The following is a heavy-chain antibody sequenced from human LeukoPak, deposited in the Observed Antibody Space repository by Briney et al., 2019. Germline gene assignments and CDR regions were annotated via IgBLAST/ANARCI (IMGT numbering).Heavy chain of an antibody. V-gene: IGHV3-48*01. Sequence: QPGGSLRLSCAASGFTFSTYNMHWVRQAPGKGLEWVSYISSTSSTIYYADSVKGRFTISRDEAKNSLYLQMNSLRAEDTAVYYCARDTLVSFAVTGGFDPWGQGTLVTVSS. CDR1: GFTFSTYN. J-gene: IGHJ5*02. CDR2: ISSTSSTI. D-gene: IGHD2-21*02. CDR3: ARDTLVSFAVTGGFDP.